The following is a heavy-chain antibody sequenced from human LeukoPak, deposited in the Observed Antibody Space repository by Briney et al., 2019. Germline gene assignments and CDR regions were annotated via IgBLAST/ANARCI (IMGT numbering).Heavy chain of an antibody. J-gene: IGHJ4*02. D-gene: IGHD2-15*01. V-gene: IGHV1-69*13. Sequence: ASVKVSCKASGGTLSSYAISWVRQAPGQGLEWMGGIIPIFGTANYAQKFQGRVTITADESTSTAYVELSSLRSEDTAVYYCARDRECSGGSCYQSDYWGQGTLVTVSS. CDR1: GGTLSSYA. CDR3: ARDRECSGGSCYQSDY. CDR2: IIPIFGTA.